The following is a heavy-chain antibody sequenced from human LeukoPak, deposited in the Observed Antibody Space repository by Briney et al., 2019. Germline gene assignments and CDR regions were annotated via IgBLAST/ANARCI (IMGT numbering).Heavy chain of an antibody. CDR1: GFTFEDYA. Sequence: PGRSLRLSWAASGFTFEDYAMHWVRQAPGKGLEWVSGINWNSASTGYADSVKGRFTISRDNVMNSLYLQMNSLRPEDTALYYCVKDRRNPYRPEGPFDPWGQGTLVTVSS. CDR2: INWNSAST. J-gene: IGHJ5*02. D-gene: IGHD1-14*01. CDR3: VKDRRNPYRPEGPFDP. V-gene: IGHV3-9*01.